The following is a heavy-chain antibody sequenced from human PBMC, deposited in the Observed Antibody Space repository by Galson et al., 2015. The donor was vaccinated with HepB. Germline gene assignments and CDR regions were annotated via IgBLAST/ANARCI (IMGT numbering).Heavy chain of an antibody. CDR1: GFTFSNAW. Sequence: SLRLSCAASGFTFSNAWMNWVRQAPGKGLEWVGRIKSKTDGGTTDYAAPVKGRFTISRDDSKNTLYLQMNSLKTEDTAVYYCTTGDGVLHRTNYYYYYMDVWGKGTTVTVSS. CDR2: IKSKTDGGTT. V-gene: IGHV3-15*07. CDR3: TTGDGVLHRTNYYYYYMDV. D-gene: IGHD1-14*01. J-gene: IGHJ6*03.